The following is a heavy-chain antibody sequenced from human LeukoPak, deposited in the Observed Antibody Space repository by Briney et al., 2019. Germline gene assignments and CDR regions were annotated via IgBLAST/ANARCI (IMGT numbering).Heavy chain of an antibody. J-gene: IGHJ5*02. Sequence: ASVKVSCKASGYTFTSYYMHWLRQAPGQGLEWMGIINPSGGSTSYAQKFQGRVTMTRDTSTSTVYMELSSLRSEDTAVYYCADGHTKGDWFDPWGQGTLVTVSS. D-gene: IGHD2-8*01. CDR3: ADGHTKGDWFDP. CDR2: INPSGGST. V-gene: IGHV1-46*01. CDR1: GYTFTSYY.